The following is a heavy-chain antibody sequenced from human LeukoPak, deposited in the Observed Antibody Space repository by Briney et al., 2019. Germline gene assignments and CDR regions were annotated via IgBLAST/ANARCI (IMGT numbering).Heavy chain of an antibody. Sequence: GGSLRLSCAASGFTFSSYEMNWVRQAPGKGLEWVSYISSSGSTIYYADSVKGRFTISRDNAKNSLYLQMNSLRAEDTAVYYCARVTTAVSLDSWGQGTLVSVSS. CDR1: GFTFSSYE. CDR2: ISSSGSTI. D-gene: IGHD4-23*01. V-gene: IGHV3-48*03. CDR3: ARVTTAVSLDS. J-gene: IGHJ5*02.